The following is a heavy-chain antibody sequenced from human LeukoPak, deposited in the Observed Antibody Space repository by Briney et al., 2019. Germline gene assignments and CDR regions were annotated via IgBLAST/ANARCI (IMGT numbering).Heavy chain of an antibody. CDR2: IYYSGST. J-gene: IGHJ6*02. Sequence: SQTLSLTCTVSGGSISSGGYYWSWIRQHPGTGLEWIGYIYYSGSTYYNPSLKSRVTISVDTSKNQFSLKLSSVTAADTAVYYCARDNIDYYGMDVWGQGTTVTVSS. V-gene: IGHV4-31*03. CDR1: GGSISSGGYY. CDR3: ARDNIDYYGMDV.